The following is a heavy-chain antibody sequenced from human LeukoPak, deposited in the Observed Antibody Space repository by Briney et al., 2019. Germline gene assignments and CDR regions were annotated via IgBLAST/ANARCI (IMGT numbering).Heavy chain of an antibody. J-gene: IGHJ5*02. Sequence: GASVKVSCKASGYTFTGYYMHWVRQAPGQGLEWMGWINPNSGGTNYAQKFQGRVAMTRDTSISTAYMELSRLRSDDTAVYYCARDLHEAVAGTEGWFDPWGQGTLVTVSS. CDR2: INPNSGGT. D-gene: IGHD6-19*01. CDR1: GYTFTGYY. CDR3: ARDLHEAVAGTEGWFDP. V-gene: IGHV1-2*02.